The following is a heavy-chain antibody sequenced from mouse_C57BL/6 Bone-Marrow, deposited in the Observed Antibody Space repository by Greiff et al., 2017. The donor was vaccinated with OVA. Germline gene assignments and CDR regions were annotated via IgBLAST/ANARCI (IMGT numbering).Heavy chain of an antibody. CDR1: GYSITSGYY. CDR2: ISYDGSN. CDR3: ARGKLSWFAY. V-gene: IGHV3-6*01. J-gene: IGHJ3*01. Sequence: EVQLQQSGPGLVKPSQSLSLTCSVTGYSITSGYYWNWIRQFPGNKLEWMGYISYDGSNNYNPSLKNRISITRDTSKNQFFLKLNSVTTEDTATYYCARGKLSWFAYWGQGTLVTVSA.